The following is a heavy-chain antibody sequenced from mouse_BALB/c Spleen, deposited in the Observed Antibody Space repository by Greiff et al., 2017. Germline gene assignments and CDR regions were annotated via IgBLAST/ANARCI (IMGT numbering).Heavy chain of an antibody. V-gene: IGHV1-14*01. D-gene: IGHD1-1*01. CDR2: INPYNDGT. J-gene: IGHJ2*01. CDR1: GYTFTSYV. Sequence: EVQLQQSGPELVKPGASVKMSCKASGYTFTSYVMHWVKQKPGQGLEWIGYINPYNDGTKYNEKFKGKATLTSDKSSSTAYMELSSLTSEDSAVYYCARGIPIYYGSSYPLFDYWGQGTTLTVSS. CDR3: ARGIPIYYGSSYPLFDY.